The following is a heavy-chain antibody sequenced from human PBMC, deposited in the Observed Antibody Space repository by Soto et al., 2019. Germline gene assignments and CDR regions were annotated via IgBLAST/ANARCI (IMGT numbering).Heavy chain of an antibody. CDR2: INHSGST. J-gene: IGHJ4*02. D-gene: IGHD4-17*01. CDR3: GRVYLTTVTTTPYYFDY. CDR1: GGSISSYY. V-gene: IGHV4-34*01. Sequence: SETLSLTCTVSGGSISSYYWSWIRQPPGKGLEWTGEINHSGSTNYNPSLKSRVTISVDTSKNQFSLKLSSVTAADTAVYYCGRVYLTTVTTTPYYFDYWGQGTLVTVSS.